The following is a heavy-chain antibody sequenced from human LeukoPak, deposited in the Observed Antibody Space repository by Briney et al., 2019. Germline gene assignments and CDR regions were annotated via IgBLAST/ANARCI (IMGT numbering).Heavy chain of an antibody. CDR1: GYTFTGYY. D-gene: IGHD3-3*01. V-gene: IGHV1-2*02. Sequence: ASVKVSCKASGYTFTGYYMHWVRQAPGQGLEWMGWINPNSGGTNYAQKLQGRVTMTRDTSISTAYMELSRLRSDDTAVYYCARGIFDDFWSGYLLSFYFDYWGQGTLVTVSS. CDR2: INPNSGGT. J-gene: IGHJ4*02. CDR3: ARGIFDDFWSGYLLSFYFDY.